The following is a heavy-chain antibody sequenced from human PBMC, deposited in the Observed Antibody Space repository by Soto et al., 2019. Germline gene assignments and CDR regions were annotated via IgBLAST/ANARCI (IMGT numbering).Heavy chain of an antibody. V-gene: IGHV1-18*01. J-gene: IGHJ4*02. CDR2: ISAHNGNT. CDR1: GYAFTTYG. D-gene: IGHD3-10*01. Sequence: QVHLVQSGAEVKKPGASVKVSCQGSGYAFTTYGITWVRQAPGQGLEWMGWISAHNGNTNYAQKLQGRVTVTRDTSTSTTYMELRSPRYDATAVYYCARGRYGAYWGQGALVTVSS. CDR3: ARGRYGAY.